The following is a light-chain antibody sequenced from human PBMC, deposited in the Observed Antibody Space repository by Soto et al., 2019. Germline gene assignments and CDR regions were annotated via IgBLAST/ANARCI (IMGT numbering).Light chain of an antibody. V-gene: IGKV3-20*01. J-gene: IGKJ4*01. CDR2: GAS. CDR3: QQYGSSPGLT. Sequence: TQSPSTLSASVGDRVTITCRASQSVSSSQLAWYQQKPGQAPRLLIYGASSRATGIPDRFSGSGSGTDFTLTISRLEPEDSAVYYCQQYGSSPGLTFGGGTKVDIK. CDR1: QSVSSSQ.